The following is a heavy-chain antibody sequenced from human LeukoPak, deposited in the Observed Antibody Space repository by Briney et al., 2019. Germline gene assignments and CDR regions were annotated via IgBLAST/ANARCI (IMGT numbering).Heavy chain of an antibody. CDR1: GFTFDDHG. CDR3: AKAVDPIVVVPAAVDY. CDR2: INWNGGST. V-gene: IGHV3-20*04. J-gene: IGHJ4*02. Sequence: GGSLRLSCAASGFTFDDHGMIWVRQVPGKGLQWVAGINWNGGSTGYADSVKGRFTISRDNSKNTLYLQMNSLRAEDTAVYYCAKAVDPIVVVPAAVDYWGQGTLVTVSS. D-gene: IGHD2-2*01.